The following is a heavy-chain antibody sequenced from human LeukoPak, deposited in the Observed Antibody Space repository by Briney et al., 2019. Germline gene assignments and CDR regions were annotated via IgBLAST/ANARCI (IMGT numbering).Heavy chain of an antibody. CDR1: GYTFTSYG. D-gene: IGHD2-2*01. V-gene: IGHV1-18*01. J-gene: IGHJ6*02. CDR2: ISAYNGNT. CDR3: ARDIVVVPAAKTYYYYGMDV. Sequence: ASVKVSCKASGYTFTSYGISWVRQAPGQGLEWMGWISAYNGNTNYAQKLQGRVTMTTDTSTSTGYMELRSLRSDDTAVYYCARDIVVVPAAKTYYYYGMDVWGQGTTVTVSS.